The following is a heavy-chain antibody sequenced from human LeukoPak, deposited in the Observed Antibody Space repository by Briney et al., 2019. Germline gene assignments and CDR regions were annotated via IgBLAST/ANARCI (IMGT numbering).Heavy chain of an antibody. D-gene: IGHD5-24*01. CDR3: ARDQMAYYYAMDV. V-gene: IGHV3-48*01. CDR1: GFSFSSYA. J-gene: IGHJ6*02. CDR2: ISSSSTI. Sequence: GGSLRLSCAASGFSFSSYAMSWVRQAPGKGLEWVSYISSSSTIYYADSVKGRFTISRGNAKNSLYLQMNSLRAEDTAVYYCARDQMAYYYAMDVWGQGTTVTVSS.